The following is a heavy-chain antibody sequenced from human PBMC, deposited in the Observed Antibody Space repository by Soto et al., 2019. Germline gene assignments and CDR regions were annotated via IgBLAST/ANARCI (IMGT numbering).Heavy chain of an antibody. V-gene: IGHV3-23*01. Sequence: EVQLLESGGGLVQPGGSLRLSCAASGFTFSSYAMTWVRQAPGKGLEWVSSITGSAGSTYYADSVKGRFTISRDNSKNTLYLQMNSLRAEDTAVYYCAKGRGGYNYGHNWYFDLCGRGTLVTVSS. CDR2: ITGSAGST. D-gene: IGHD5-18*01. J-gene: IGHJ2*01. CDR3: AKGRGGYNYGHNWYFDL. CDR1: GFTFSSYA.